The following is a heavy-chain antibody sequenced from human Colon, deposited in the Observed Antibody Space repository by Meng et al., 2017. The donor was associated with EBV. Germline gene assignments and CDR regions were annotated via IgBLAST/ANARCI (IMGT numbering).Heavy chain of an antibody. CDR3: ARGIQIWHEIDY. CDR2: ISYGGST. D-gene: IGHD5-18*01. Sequence: LTLHASGPGLLKPSDTLSLTCTVSGGSISSSSYSCAWIRQPPGKGLEWIGGISYGGSTSYNPSLKSRVTISIDTSKNQFSLSLTSVTAADTAIYYCARGIQIWHEIDYWGQGTLVTVSS. J-gene: IGHJ4*02. CDR1: GGSISSSSYS. V-gene: IGHV4-39*07.